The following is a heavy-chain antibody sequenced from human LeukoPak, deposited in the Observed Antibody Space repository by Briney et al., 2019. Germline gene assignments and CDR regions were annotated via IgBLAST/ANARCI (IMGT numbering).Heavy chain of an antibody. CDR2: IIPIFGTA. Sequence: SVKVSCKASGGTFSSYAISWVRQAPGQGLEWMGGIIPIFGTANYAQKFQGRVTSTADESTSTAYMELSSLRSEDTAVYYCARGAGYSYGYGDYYYYGMDVWGQGTTVTVSS. V-gene: IGHV1-69*13. D-gene: IGHD5-18*01. CDR3: ARGAGYSYGYGDYYYYGMDV. J-gene: IGHJ6*02. CDR1: GGTFSSYA.